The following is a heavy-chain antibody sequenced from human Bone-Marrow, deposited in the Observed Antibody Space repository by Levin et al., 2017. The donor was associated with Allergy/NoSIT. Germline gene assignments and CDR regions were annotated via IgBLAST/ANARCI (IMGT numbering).Heavy chain of an antibody. CDR2: ITWNSANI. CDR3: AKDSPVDGYGGEQLPPYFDH. V-gene: IGHV3-9*01. J-gene: IGHJ4*02. CDR1: GFTFDEYA. D-gene: IGHD4-23*01. Sequence: GGSLRLSCAASGFTFDEYAMHWVRQAPGKGLEWVSGITWNSANIAYADSVRGRFTISRDNAKNSLFLQMNGLRPEDTALYYCAKDSPVDGYGGEQLPPYFDHWGQGALVTVSS.